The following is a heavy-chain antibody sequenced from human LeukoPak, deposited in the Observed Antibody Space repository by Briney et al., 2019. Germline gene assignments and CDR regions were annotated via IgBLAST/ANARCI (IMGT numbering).Heavy chain of an antibody. J-gene: IGHJ4*02. CDR1: GFTFSGYA. V-gene: IGHV3-23*01. CDR2: SVGTDST. D-gene: IGHD2-15*01. Sequence: GGSLRLSCVASGFTFSGYAMSWVRQSPGKGLEWVSMSVGTDSTYYADSVKGRLTISRDNSKNTLYLEMNSLRAEDTAVYYCAKSRDGRALFDYWGQGILVTVSS. CDR3: AKSRDGRALFDY.